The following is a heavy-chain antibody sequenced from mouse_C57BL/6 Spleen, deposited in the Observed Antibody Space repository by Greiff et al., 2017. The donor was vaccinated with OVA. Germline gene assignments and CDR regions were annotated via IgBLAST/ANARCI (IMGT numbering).Heavy chain of an antibody. Sequence: VQLVESGPGLVAPSQSLSITCTVSGFSLTSYAISWVRQPPGKGLEWLGVIWTGGGTNYNSALKSRLSISKDNYKSQVFLKMNSLQTDDTARYYCARTATGGFHYAMDYWGQGTSVTVSS. CDR1: GFSLTSYA. CDR2: IWTGGGT. D-gene: IGHD4-1*02. J-gene: IGHJ4*01. CDR3: ARTATGGFHYAMDY. V-gene: IGHV2-9-1*01.